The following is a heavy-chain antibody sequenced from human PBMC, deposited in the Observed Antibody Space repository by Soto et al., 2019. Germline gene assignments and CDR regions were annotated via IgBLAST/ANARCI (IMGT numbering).Heavy chain of an antibody. D-gene: IGHD4-17*01. J-gene: IGHJ4*02. CDR1: GYTFTTHA. CDR3: ATKHTFGDYEY. CDR2: INVGTGDT. Sequence: QVQLVQSGAEVKKPGASVKVSCKASGYTFTTHAMHWVRQAPGQGLDWMGWINVGTGDTKYSQKFQGRDTFTRDTSANTGYMELSSLRSEDTAVYYCATKHTFGDYEYWGQGTLVTVSS. V-gene: IGHV1-3*01.